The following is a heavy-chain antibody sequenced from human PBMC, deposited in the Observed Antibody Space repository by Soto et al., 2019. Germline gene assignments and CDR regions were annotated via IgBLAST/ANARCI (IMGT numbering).Heavy chain of an antibody. J-gene: IGHJ4*02. V-gene: IGHV4-4*02. Sequence: SETLSLTCVVSGVSISSGNWWTWVRQTPQRGLEYIGEIFHDGTANYYPSFERRVAISVDTSKNQFSLKLTSVTAADTAIYFCARLVYDTRLNYMYFDFWGQGALVTVSS. CDR1: GVSISSGNW. CDR2: IFHDGTA. D-gene: IGHD3-10*01. CDR3: ARLVYDTRLNYMYFDF.